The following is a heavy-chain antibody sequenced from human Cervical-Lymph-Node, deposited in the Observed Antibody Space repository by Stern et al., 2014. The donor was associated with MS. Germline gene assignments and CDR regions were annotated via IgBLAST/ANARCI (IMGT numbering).Heavy chain of an antibody. CDR3: ARDRNWNYDY. Sequence: VQLVESGGGVVQPGRSLRLSCAASGFTFGDHNMHWVRQAPGRGLEVLAIISPDGRTTYYADSVKGRFTSSRDNSKSTLYLQLNSLRPEDTAVYYCARDRNWNYDYWGQGTLVIVSS. D-gene: IGHD1-7*01. J-gene: IGHJ4*02. V-gene: IGHV3-30*04. CDR2: ISPDGRTT. CDR1: GFTFGDHN.